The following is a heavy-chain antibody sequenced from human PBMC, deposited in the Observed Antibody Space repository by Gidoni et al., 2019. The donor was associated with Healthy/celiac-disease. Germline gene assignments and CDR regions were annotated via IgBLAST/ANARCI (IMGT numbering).Heavy chain of an antibody. J-gene: IGHJ4*02. CDR2: INPNSGGT. D-gene: IGHD2-2*01. V-gene: IGHV1-2*06. Sequence: QVQLVQSGAAVKKPGASVKVSCKASGYTFTGYYMHWVRQAPGQGLEWMGRINPNSGGTNYAQKFQGRVTMTRDTSISTAYMELSRLRSDDTAVYYCARVDVVVPAAPFDYWGQGTLVTVSS. CDR3: ARVDVVVPAAPFDY. CDR1: GYTFTGYY.